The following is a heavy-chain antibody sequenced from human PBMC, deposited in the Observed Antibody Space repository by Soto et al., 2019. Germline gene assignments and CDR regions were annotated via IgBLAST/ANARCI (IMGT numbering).Heavy chain of an antibody. D-gene: IGHD2-15*01. V-gene: IGHV3-48*02. CDR3: ARGYCSGSTCFIGGRYFAY. Sequence: EVQLVESGGGLVQPGGSLRLSCAASGFTFSSYSMNWVRQAPGKGLDWVSYISSSSYTIYYADSVKGRFTISRDNAKNSLYLQMNSLRDADPAVYYCARGYCSGSTCFIGGRYFAYWGQGTLVTVSS. J-gene: IGHJ4*02. CDR2: ISSSSYTI. CDR1: GFTFSSYS.